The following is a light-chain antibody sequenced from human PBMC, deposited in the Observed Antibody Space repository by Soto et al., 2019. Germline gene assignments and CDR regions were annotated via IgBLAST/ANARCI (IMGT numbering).Light chain of an antibody. CDR3: QQYYSTPRT. CDR1: QSVLYSSNDKNY. Sequence: DIVMTQSPDSLAVSLGERATINCKSSQSVLYSSNDKNYLAWYQQRPGQPPQLLIYWASTREFGVPDRFNGSGSGTDFTLTISSLQAEDVAVYYCQQYYSTPRTFGGGTKVEI. CDR2: WAS. V-gene: IGKV4-1*01. J-gene: IGKJ4*01.